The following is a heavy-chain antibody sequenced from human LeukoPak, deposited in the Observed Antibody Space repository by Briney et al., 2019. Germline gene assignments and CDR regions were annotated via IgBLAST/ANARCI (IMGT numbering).Heavy chain of an antibody. CDR2: IYTSGST. D-gene: IGHD6-19*01. CDR3: ARGVQWPYYFDY. CDR1: GGSISSGSYY. Sequence: SETLSLTCTVSGGSISSGSYYWSWIRQPAGKGLEWIGRIYTSGSTNYNPSLKSRVTISVDTSKNQFSLKLSSVTAADTAVYYCARGVQWPYYFDYWGQGTMVTVSS. V-gene: IGHV4-61*02. J-gene: IGHJ4*02.